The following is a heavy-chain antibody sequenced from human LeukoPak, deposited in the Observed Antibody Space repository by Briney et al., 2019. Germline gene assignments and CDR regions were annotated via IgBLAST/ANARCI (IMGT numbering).Heavy chain of an antibody. D-gene: IGHD2-15*01. CDR2: ISGSGGNT. V-gene: IGHV3-23*01. CDR3: AKGGAYCSGGSCHFDY. Sequence: GGSLRLSCAASGFTFSSYSMNWVRQAPGKGLEWVSDISGSGGNTYYADSVKGRFTTSRDNSKNTLYLQMNSLRAEDTAVYYCAKGGAYCSGGSCHFDYWGQGALVAVSS. CDR1: GFTFSSYS. J-gene: IGHJ4*02.